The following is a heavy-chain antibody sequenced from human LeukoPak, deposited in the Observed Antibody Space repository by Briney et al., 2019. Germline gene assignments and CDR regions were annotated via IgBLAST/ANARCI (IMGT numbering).Heavy chain of an antibody. CDR1: GGSFSGYY. J-gene: IGHJ6*03. CDR3: ARKSVWDSCSGGGCYFRYYYYYMDV. D-gene: IGHD2-15*01. V-gene: IGHV4-34*01. CDR2: INHSGSI. Sequence: NPSETQSLTCAVYGGSFSGYYWSWIRQPPGKGLEWIGEINHSGSINYNPSLKSRVTISVDTSKNQFSLKVNSVTAANTAVYYCARKSVWDSCSGGGCYFRYYYYYMDVWGKGTTVTISS.